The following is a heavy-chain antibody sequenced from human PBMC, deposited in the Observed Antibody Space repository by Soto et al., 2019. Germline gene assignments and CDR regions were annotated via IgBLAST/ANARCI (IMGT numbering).Heavy chain of an antibody. D-gene: IGHD4-4*01. CDR1: GFTFSSYS. V-gene: IGHV3-21*01. CDR3: ARDRGYSNTPIAVYYYMDV. CDR2: ISSSSSYI. J-gene: IGHJ6*03. Sequence: EVQLVESGGGLVKPGGSLRLSCAASGFTFSSYSMNWVRQAPGKGLEWVSSISSSSSYIYYADSVKGRFTISRDNAKNSLYLQMNSLRAEDTAVYYCARDRGYSNTPIAVYYYMDVWGKGTTVTVSS.